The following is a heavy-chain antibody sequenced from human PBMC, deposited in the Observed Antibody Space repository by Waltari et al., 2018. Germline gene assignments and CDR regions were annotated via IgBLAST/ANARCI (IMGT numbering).Heavy chain of an antibody. D-gene: IGHD2-15*01. CDR3: ARDRGRGIYLNS. Sequence: QLQLQESGPGLVKPSGTLSLTCTVSGDSMSSTDCWSWVRQPPGKGLEWIGQVRGDGRSDYRPSFASRVTVALDTYNNQFTLKVTSATAAETAVYYCARDRGRGIYLNSWGPGTLVTVSP. J-gene: IGHJ4*02. CDR2: VRGDGRS. V-gene: IGHV4-4*02. CDR1: GDSMSSTDC.